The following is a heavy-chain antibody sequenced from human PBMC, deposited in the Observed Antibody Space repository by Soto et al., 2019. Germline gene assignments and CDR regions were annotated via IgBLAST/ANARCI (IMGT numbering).Heavy chain of an antibody. Sequence: SVKVSCKAAGGSFISYAISCVRQDPGQGLEWMGGIIPIFGTANYAQKFQGRVTITADESTSTAYMELSSLRSEDTAVYYCASQYYYDSSGYYYDRNSAPSYAEYFQHWGQGTLVTVSS. J-gene: IGHJ1*01. V-gene: IGHV1-69*13. CDR3: ASQYYYDSSGYYYDRNSAPSYAEYFQH. CDR1: GGSFISYA. CDR2: IIPIFGTA. D-gene: IGHD3-22*01.